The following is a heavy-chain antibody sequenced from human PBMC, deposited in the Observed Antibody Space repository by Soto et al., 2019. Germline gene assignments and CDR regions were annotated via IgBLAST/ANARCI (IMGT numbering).Heavy chain of an antibody. CDR1: GFTFSGFA. CDR2: ISYDGSNK. D-gene: IGHD2-15*01. V-gene: IGHV3-30-3*01. Sequence: QVQLVESGGGVVQPGRSLRLSCAASGFTFSGFAMHWVRQAPGKGLEWVAVISYDGSNKYYADSVKGRFTISRDNSKNTLYVQMNSPRAEDTAVYYCARFKGCSGGSCYSHFDYWGQGTLVTVSS. J-gene: IGHJ4*02. CDR3: ARFKGCSGGSCYSHFDY.